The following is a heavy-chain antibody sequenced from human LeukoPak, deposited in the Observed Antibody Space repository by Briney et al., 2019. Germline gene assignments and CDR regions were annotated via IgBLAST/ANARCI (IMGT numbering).Heavy chain of an antibody. V-gene: IGHV3-21*01. D-gene: IGHD3-10*01. CDR2: ISSSSSYI. J-gene: IGHJ3*02. CDR1: GFTFSSYS. CDR3: ARDRGAVHAFDI. Sequence: PGGSLRLSCAASGFTFSSYSMNWVRQAPGKGLEWVSSISSSSSYIYYADSVKGRFTISRDNAKNSLYLQMNSLRAEDTAVYYCARDRGAVHAFDIWGQGTMVTVSS.